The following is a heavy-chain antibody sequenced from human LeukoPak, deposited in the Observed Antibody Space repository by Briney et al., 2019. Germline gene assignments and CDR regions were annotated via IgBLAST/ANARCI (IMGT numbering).Heavy chain of an antibody. Sequence: GRSLRLSCAASGITFSSYAMHWVRQAPGKGLEWVAVISYDGSNKYYADYVKGRFTISRDNSKNTLYLQMNSLRAEDTAVYFRARYGIRDSGYDIDYWGQGTLVTVSS. V-gene: IGHV3-30-3*01. CDR1: GITFSSYA. CDR2: ISYDGSNK. J-gene: IGHJ4*02. D-gene: IGHD5-12*01. CDR3: ARYGIRDSGYDIDY.